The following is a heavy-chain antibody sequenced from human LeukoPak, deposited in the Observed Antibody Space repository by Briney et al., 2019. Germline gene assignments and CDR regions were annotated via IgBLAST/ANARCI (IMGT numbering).Heavy chain of an antibody. CDR2: IFYSGTT. CDR3: ARVTGYVMEDYFDY. D-gene: IGHD6-13*01. CDR1: GGSISSYY. Sequence: SESLSLTCTVAGGSISSYYWSWIRQPPGKGLEWIGFIFYSGTTNYNPSLKSRVTISVDTSKNQFSLKLSSVTAADTAVYYCARVTGYVMEDYFDYWGQGTLVTVSS. J-gene: IGHJ4*02. V-gene: IGHV4-59*01.